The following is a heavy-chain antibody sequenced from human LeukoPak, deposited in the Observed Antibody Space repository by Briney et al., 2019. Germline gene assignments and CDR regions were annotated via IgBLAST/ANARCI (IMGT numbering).Heavy chain of an antibody. J-gene: IGHJ6*02. V-gene: IGHV4-59*01. CDR1: GGSISSYY. D-gene: IGHD5/OR15-5a*01. CDR2: IYYSGST. CDR3: ARGVSDYYGMDV. Sequence: PSETLSLTCTVSGGSISSYYWSWIRQPPGKGLEWIGYIYYSGSTNYNPSLKSRVTISVDTSKNQFSLKLSSVTAADTAVYYCARGVSDYYGMDVWGQGTTVTVSS.